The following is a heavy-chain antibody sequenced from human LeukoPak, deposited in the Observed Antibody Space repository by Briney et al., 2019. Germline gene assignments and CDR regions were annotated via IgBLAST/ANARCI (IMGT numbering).Heavy chain of an antibody. V-gene: IGHV3-74*01. Sequence: GGSLRLSCAASGFTFRPYWMHWVRQAPGKGLIWVSRISGDGRSTSYADSVKGRFTISRDNAKNTLYLQMHSLRAEDTAVYYCAAFYYDPAYWGQGTLVTVSS. CDR3: AAFYYDPAY. D-gene: IGHD3-22*01. J-gene: IGHJ4*02. CDR1: GFTFRPYW. CDR2: ISGDGRST.